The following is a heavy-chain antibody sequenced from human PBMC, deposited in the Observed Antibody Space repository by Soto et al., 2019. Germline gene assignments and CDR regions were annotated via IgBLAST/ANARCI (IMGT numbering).Heavy chain of an antibody. J-gene: IGHJ4*02. CDR2: IYYAGST. V-gene: IGHV4-59*08. Sequence: QVRLQESGPGLVKPSETLSLACTVSAGSMISYYWSWIRQPPGRGLEWIGFIYYAGSTKYNPSLNSRVTISVDTSKNQFSLTVTSVTAADMAVYYCARRIVATETLDYWGQGTLVTVSS. CDR3: ARRIVATETLDY. CDR1: AGSMISYY. D-gene: IGHD5-12*01.